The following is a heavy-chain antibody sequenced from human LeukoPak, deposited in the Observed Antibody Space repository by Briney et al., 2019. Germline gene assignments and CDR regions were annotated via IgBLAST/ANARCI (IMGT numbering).Heavy chain of an antibody. D-gene: IGHD6-19*01. J-gene: IGHJ4*02. V-gene: IGHV6-1*01. CDR1: GDSVSSNSAA. CDR2: TYYRSKWYN. Sequence: SQTLSLTCAISGDSVSSNSAAWNWIRQPPSRGLEWLGRTYYRSKWYNDYAVSVKSRITITPDTSKNQFSLQLNSVTPEDTAVYYCARGHSSGWYPTETYYFDYWGQGTLVTVSS. CDR3: ARGHSSGWYPTETYYFDY.